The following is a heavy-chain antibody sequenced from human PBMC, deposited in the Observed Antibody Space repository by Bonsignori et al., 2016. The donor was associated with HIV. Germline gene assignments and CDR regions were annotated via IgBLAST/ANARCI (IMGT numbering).Heavy chain of an antibody. CDR3: ARHHDFWSGYSAY. CDR1: GYSISSGYY. V-gene: IGHV4-38-2*01. D-gene: IGHD3-3*01. Sequence: SETLSLTCAVSGYSISSGYYWGWIRQPPGKGLEWIGSIYHSGSTYYNPSLKSRVTISVDTSKNQFSLKLSSVTAADTAVYYCARHHDFWSGYSAYWGQGTLVPSPQ. J-gene: IGHJ4*02. CDR2: IYHSGST.